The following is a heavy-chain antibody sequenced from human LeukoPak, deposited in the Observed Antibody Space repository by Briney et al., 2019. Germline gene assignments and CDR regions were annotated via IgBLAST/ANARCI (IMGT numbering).Heavy chain of an antibody. Sequence: GGSLRLSCAASGFTFSSYAMHWVRQAPGKGLEWVAVISYDGSNKYYADSVKGRFTISRDNSKNTLYLQMNSLRAEDTAVYYCAREFDAMVRGVIAAFDIWGQGTMVTVSS. V-gene: IGHV3-30*04. D-gene: IGHD3-10*01. CDR2: ISYDGSNK. J-gene: IGHJ3*02. CDR3: AREFDAMVRGVIAAFDI. CDR1: GFTFSSYA.